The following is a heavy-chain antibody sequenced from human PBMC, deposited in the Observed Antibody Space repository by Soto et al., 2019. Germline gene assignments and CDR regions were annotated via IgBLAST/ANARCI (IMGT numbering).Heavy chain of an antibody. CDR2: ISPYNGDT. V-gene: IGHV1-18*01. D-gene: IGHD4-17*01. CDR1: GYRFTDYG. CDR3: AKTGAWNWFDP. Sequence: ASVKVSCTASGYRFTDYGISWVRQAPGQGLEWMAWISPYNGDTKYPQRLQGRVTVTADTSTSTAYMEVRGLRSDDTAVYYCAKTGAWNWFDPWGQGTLVTVSS. J-gene: IGHJ5*02.